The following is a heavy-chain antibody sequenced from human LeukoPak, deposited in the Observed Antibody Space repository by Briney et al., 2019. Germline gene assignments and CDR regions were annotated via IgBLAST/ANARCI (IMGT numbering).Heavy chain of an antibody. CDR2: IYYSGST. CDR1: GGSISSYY. V-gene: IGHV4-59*01. D-gene: IGHD1-26*01. J-gene: IGHJ3*02. Sequence: SETLSLTCTVSGGSISSYYWSWIRQPPGKGLEWIGYIYYSGSTNYNPSLKSRVTISVDTSKNQFSLKLSSVTAADTAVYYCARNGGGYTFDIWGLGTMVTVSS. CDR3: ARNGGGYTFDI.